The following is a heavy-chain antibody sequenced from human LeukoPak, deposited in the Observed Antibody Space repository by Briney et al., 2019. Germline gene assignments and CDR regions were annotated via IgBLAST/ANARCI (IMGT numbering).Heavy chain of an antibody. CDR3: ARDKYYDFWSGYSSPGMDV. V-gene: IGHV1-18*01. CDR2: ICVYNGNT. J-gene: IGHJ6*02. CDR1: GYTFLGYG. Sequence: ASVKVSCKASGYTFLGYGISWVRQAPGQGLEWMGWICVYNGNTNYEQNFQGRVTMTTDTTTSTAYMELRSLRSDDTAVYFCARDKYYDFWSGYSSPGMDVWGQGTTVTVSS. D-gene: IGHD3-3*01.